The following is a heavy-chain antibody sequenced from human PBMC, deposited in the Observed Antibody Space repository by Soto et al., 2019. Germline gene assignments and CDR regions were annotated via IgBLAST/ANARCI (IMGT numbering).Heavy chain of an antibody. CDR2: TYYRSKWYN. CDR3: ARDLCSSTSCYYYYYYGMDA. D-gene: IGHD2-2*01. J-gene: IGHJ6*02. CDR1: GDSVSSNSAA. V-gene: IGHV6-1*01. Sequence: PSQTLSLTCAISGDSVSSNSAAWNWIRQSPSRGLEWLGRTYYRSKWYNDYAVSVKSRITINPDTSKNQFSLQLNSVTPEDTAVYYCARDLCSSTSCYYYYYYGMDAWGQGTTVTVS.